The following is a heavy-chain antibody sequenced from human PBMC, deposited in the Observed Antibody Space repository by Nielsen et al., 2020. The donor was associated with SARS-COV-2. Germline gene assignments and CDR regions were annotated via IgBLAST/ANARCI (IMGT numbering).Heavy chain of an antibody. Sequence: WVRQAPGQGLEWMGWISAYNGNTNYAQKLQGRVTMTTDTSTSTAYMELRSLRSDDTAVYYCARDTIAVRPMALYWFDPWGQGTLVTVSS. V-gene: IGHV1-18*01. CDR3: ARDTIAVRPMALYWFDP. J-gene: IGHJ5*02. CDR2: ISAYNGNT. D-gene: IGHD6-19*01.